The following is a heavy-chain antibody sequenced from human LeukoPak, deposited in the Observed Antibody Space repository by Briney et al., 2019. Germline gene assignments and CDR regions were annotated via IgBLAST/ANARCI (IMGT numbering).Heavy chain of an antibody. D-gene: IGHD6-13*01. CDR3: ARVRKVGSWYFDY. Sequence: SETLSLTCTVSGGSISSYYWSWIRQPPGKGLEWIGYIYYSGSANYNPSLKSRVTISVDTSKNQFSLKLSSVTAADTAVYYCARVRKVGSWYFDYWGQGTLVTVSS. J-gene: IGHJ4*02. V-gene: IGHV4-59*01. CDR1: GGSISSYY. CDR2: IYYSGSA.